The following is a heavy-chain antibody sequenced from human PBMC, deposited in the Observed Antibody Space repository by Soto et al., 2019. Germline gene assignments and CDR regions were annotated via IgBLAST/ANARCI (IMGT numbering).Heavy chain of an antibody. D-gene: IGHD3-9*01. Sequence: EVQLVESGGGLVQPGGSLRLSCAATGFMFSSYWMTWVRQAPGKGPEWVANINQNGSERYYVDSVEGRFTISRDNAKNSVFLQMNNLRVEDTAMYYCATDILDFWGQGTLVTVSS. CDR1: GFMFSSYW. J-gene: IGHJ4*02. V-gene: IGHV3-7*05. CDR2: INQNGSER. CDR3: ATDILDF.